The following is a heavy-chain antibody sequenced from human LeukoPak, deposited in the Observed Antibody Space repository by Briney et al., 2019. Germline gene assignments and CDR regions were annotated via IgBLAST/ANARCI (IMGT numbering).Heavy chain of an antibody. J-gene: IGHJ3*01. CDR1: GFTFSNYA. CDR2: ICATSDST. CDR3: AKGTGGSCYSQIDL. D-gene: IGHD2-15*01. V-gene: IGHV3-23*01. Sequence: GGSLRLSCAASGFTFSNYAMTWVRQAPGKGLEWVSVICATSDSTYYADSVKGRFTISRDNSKNTLYLQMNSLRAEDTALYYCAKGTGGSCYSQIDLWGQGTMVTVSS.